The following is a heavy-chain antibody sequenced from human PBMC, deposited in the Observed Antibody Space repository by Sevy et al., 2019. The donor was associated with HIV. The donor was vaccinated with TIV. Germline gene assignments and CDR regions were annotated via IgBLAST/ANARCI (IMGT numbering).Heavy chain of an antibody. CDR1: GFPFSSYE. CDR3: ARDLPPSATTVAHFDY. V-gene: IGHV3-48*03. CDR2: ITNSGSTK. J-gene: IGHJ4*02. Sequence: GGSLRLSCTASGFPFSSYEMNWVRQAPGKGLEWVSYITNSGSTKYYSDSVKGRFTISRANAKNSLYLQMNNLRAEDTAVYYCARDLPPSATTVAHFDYWGRGTLVTVSS. D-gene: IGHD4-17*01.